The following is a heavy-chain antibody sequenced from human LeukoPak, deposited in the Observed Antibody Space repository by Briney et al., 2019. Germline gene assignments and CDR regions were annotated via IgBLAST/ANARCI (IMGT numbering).Heavy chain of an antibody. J-gene: IGHJ4*02. CDR1: GFTFSSYS. V-gene: IGHV3-66*01. CDR3: ARGRWLQWYYFDY. CDR2: IYSGGST. Sequence: PGGSLRLSCAASGFTFSSYSMNWVRQAPGKGLEWVSVIYSGGSTYYADSVKGRFTMSRDNSKNTLYLQMNSLRAEDTAVYYCARGRWLQWYYFDYWGQGTPVTVSS. D-gene: IGHD5-24*01.